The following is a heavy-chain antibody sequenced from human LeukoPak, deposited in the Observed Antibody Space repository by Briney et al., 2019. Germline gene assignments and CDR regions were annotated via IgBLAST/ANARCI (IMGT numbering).Heavy chain of an antibody. CDR3: AKGFGYSSSWCFDY. V-gene: IGHV3-23*01. D-gene: IGHD6-13*01. Sequence: GGSLRLSCAASGFTFSSYGMSWVRQAPGKGLEWVSAISGSGGSTYYADSVKGRFTISRDNSKSTLYLQMNSLRAEDTAVYYCAKGFGYSSSWCFDYWGQGTLVTVSS. J-gene: IGHJ4*02. CDR2: ISGSGGST. CDR1: GFTFSSYG.